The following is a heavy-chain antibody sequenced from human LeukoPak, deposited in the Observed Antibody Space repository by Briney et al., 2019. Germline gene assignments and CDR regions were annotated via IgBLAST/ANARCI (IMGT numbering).Heavy chain of an antibody. V-gene: IGHV3-53*01. D-gene: IGHD3-3*02. CDR2: IYSGGST. J-gene: IGHJ4*02. Sequence: GGSLRLSCAASGFTVSSNYMNWVRQAPGKGLEWVSVIYSGGSTYYADPVKGRFTISRDNSKNTLYLQVNSLRAEDTAVYYCAREVIYGTPPNYFDYWGQGTLVTVSS. CDR3: AREVIYGTPPNYFDY. CDR1: GFTVSSNY.